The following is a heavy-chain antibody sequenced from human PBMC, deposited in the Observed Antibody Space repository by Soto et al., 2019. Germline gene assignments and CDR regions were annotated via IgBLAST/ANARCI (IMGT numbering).Heavy chain of an antibody. V-gene: IGHV1-3*01. Sequence: QVQLVQSGAEVKKPEASVKVSCKASGYTFTTYAMHWVRQAPGQRLEWMGWTNAGSGNTKYSQKFQGRVTITRATSASTAYMELSSLRSEYTAVYYCARGNRQWQTSGYFDYWGQGTLVTVSS. J-gene: IGHJ4*02. CDR1: GYTFTTYA. CDR3: ARGNRQWQTSGYFDY. CDR2: TNAGSGNT. D-gene: IGHD6-19*01.